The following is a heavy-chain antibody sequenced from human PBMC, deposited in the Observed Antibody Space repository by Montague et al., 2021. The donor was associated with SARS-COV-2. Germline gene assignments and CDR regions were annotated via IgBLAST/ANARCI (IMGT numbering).Heavy chain of an antibody. CDR1: GASITTYY. V-gene: IGHV4-4*07. CDR3: AREATTWFGELMGVWFDP. D-gene: IGHD3-10*01. CDR2: IHTSGNT. J-gene: IGHJ5*02. Sequence: SETLSLTCTVSGASITTYYWSWIRQSAGKGPEWIGRIHTSGNTNYNPTLRSRVTMSVDTSKNQFSLKLNSVNAADTAVYYCAREATTWFGELMGVWFDPWGQGTLVTVSS.